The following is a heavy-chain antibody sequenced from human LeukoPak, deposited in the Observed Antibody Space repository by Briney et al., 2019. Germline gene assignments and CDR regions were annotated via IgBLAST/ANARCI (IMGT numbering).Heavy chain of an antibody. CDR3: ARESSSSGYYYYFDY. J-gene: IGHJ4*02. D-gene: IGHD3-22*01. CDR1: GFTFSSYW. Sequence: PGGSLRLSCAASGFTFSSYWMSSGRQAPGKGVEWVAHRKQDGSEKYYVDSMKGRFTISRDNAKNSLYLQTDSLRDEDTDVYYCARESSSSGYYYYFDYWGQGTLVTVSS. V-gene: IGHV3-7*01. CDR2: RKQDGSEK.